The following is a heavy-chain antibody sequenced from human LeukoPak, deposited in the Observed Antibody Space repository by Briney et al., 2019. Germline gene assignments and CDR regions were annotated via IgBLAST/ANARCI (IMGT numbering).Heavy chain of an antibody. D-gene: IGHD4-17*01. Sequence: GGSLRLSCGASGFIFNTYAMSWVRQAPGKGLEWVSGISGSGDSTYYADSVKGRFTISRDNSKNTLYLQMNSLRAEDTAVYYCETRRGYGDIDYWGQGTLVTVSS. V-gene: IGHV3-23*01. CDR1: GFIFNTYA. CDR3: ETRRGYGDIDY. CDR2: ISGSGDST. J-gene: IGHJ4*02.